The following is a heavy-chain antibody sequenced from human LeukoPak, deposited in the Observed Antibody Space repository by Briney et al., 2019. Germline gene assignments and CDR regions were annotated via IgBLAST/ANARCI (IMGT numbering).Heavy chain of an antibody. D-gene: IGHD1-26*01. CDR3: ARDIPSGSYGD. V-gene: IGHV4-38-2*02. J-gene: IGHJ4*02. CDR1: GYSISSGYY. Sequence: SETLSLTCAVSGYSISSGYYWGLIRQPPGKGLEWIGNFYHSGSTYYNPSLKSRVTISVDTSKNQFSLKLSSVTAADTAVYYCARDIPSGSYGDGGQGTLVTVSS. CDR2: FYHSGST.